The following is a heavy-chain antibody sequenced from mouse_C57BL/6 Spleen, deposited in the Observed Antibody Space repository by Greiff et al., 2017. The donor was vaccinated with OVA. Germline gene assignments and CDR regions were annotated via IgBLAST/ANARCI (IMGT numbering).Heavy chain of an antibody. J-gene: IGHJ4*01. CDR3: ARHPGDEYDYCAMDY. CDR2: ISSGGSYT. D-gene: IGHD2-10*02. V-gene: IGHV5-6*01. Sequence: EVKLVESGGDLVKPGGSLKLSCAASGFTFSSYGMSWVRQTPDKRLEWVATISSGGSYTYYPDSVKGRFTISRDNAKNTLYLQMSSLKSEDTAMYYCARHPGDEYDYCAMDYWGQGTSVTVSS. CDR1: GFTFSSYG.